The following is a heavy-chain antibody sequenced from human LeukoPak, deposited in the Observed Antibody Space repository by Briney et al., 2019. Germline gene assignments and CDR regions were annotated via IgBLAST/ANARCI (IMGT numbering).Heavy chain of an antibody. J-gene: IGHJ3*02. CDR3: ARDRGVVSGAFDI. CDR2: IYYSGST. D-gene: IGHD4-23*01. V-gene: IGHV4-30-4*01. Sequence: PSETLSLTCTVSRGSISSGDYYWSWIRQPPGKGLECIGYIYYSGSTYYNPSLKSRFTISLDTSKNQISLKLSSVTAADTAVYYCARDRGVVSGAFDIWGQGTMVTVSS. CDR1: RGSISSGDYY.